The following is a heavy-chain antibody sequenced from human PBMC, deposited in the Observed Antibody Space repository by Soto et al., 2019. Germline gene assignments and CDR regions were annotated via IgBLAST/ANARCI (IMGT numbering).Heavy chain of an antibody. V-gene: IGHV3-23*01. CDR3: AKPRYCSGGSCPNIRYYYYYMDV. Sequence: HPGGSLRLSCAASGFTFSSYAMSWVRQAPGKGLEWVSAISGSGGSTYYADSVKGRFTISRDNSKNTLYLQMNSLRAEDTAVYYCAKPRYCSGGSCPNIRYYYYYMDVWGKGTTVTVSS. CDR2: ISGSGGST. D-gene: IGHD2-15*01. CDR1: GFTFSSYA. J-gene: IGHJ6*03.